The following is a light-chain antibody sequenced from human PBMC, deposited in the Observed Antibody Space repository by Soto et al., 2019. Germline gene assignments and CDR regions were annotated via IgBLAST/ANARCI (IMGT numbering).Light chain of an antibody. CDR2: EVS. Sequence: QSVLTQPASVSGSLGQSITISCTGTSSDIGGYKYVSWYQQRPGKAPKLIIFEVSNRPSGVSDRFSGSNSGNTASLTISGLQAEDEADYYCTSYSRYRVLVFGGGTQLTVL. V-gene: IGLV2-14*01. CDR3: TSYSRYRVLV. CDR1: SSDIGGYKY. J-gene: IGLJ3*02.